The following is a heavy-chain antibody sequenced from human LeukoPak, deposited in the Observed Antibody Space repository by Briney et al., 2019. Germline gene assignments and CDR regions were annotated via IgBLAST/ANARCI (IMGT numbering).Heavy chain of an antibody. J-gene: IGHJ3*02. Sequence: SETLSLTCSVSGYSISSAYYWGWIRQPPGKGLEWIATIHYSGGTYYNPSLKSRVTISEDTSKNQFSLKLDSVTAADTAVYYCARGRIARLTYVFDIWGQGTMVTVAS. D-gene: IGHD2-15*01. CDR3: ARGRIARLTYVFDI. CDR2: IHYSGGT. V-gene: IGHV4-38-2*02. CDR1: GYSISSAYY.